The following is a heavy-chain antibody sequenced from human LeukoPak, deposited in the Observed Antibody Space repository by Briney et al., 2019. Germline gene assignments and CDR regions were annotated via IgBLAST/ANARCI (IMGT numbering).Heavy chain of an antibody. CDR1: GGSFSGYY. D-gene: IGHD6-19*01. J-gene: IGHJ4*02. Sequence: SETLSLTCAVYGGSFSGYYWSWIRQPPGKGLEWIGEINHSGSTNYNPSLKSRVTISVDTSKNQFSLKLSSVTAADTAVYYCAGGGGGWPLDYWGQGTLVTVSS. CDR3: AGGGGGWPLDY. V-gene: IGHV4-34*01. CDR2: INHSGST.